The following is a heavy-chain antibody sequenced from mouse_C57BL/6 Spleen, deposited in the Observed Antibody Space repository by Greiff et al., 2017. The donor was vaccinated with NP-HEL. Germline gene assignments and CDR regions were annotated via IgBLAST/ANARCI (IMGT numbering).Heavy chain of an antibody. CDR1: GYTFTDYY. Sequence: EVQLQQSGPELVKPGASVKISCKASGYTFTDYYMNWVKQSHGKSLEWIGDINPNNGGTSYIQKFKGKATLTVDKSSSTAYMELRSLTSEDSAVYYCAREIYYGSSYPYFDYWGQGTTLTVSS. CDR2: INPNNGGT. J-gene: IGHJ2*01. D-gene: IGHD1-1*01. V-gene: IGHV1-26*01. CDR3: AREIYYGSSYPYFDY.